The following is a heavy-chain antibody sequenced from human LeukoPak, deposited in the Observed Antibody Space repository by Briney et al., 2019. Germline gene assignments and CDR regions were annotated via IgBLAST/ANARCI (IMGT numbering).Heavy chain of an antibody. CDR1: GYTFTSYG. V-gene: IGHV1-18*01. D-gene: IGHD5-12*01. Sequence: ASVKVSCKASGYTFTSYGISWVRQAPGQGLEWMGWISAYNGNTNYAQKLQGRVTMTTDTSTSTAYMELRRLRSDDTAVYYCARAQPGYSGYDFVYWGQGTLVTVSS. CDR2: ISAYNGNT. CDR3: ARAQPGYSGYDFVY. J-gene: IGHJ4*02.